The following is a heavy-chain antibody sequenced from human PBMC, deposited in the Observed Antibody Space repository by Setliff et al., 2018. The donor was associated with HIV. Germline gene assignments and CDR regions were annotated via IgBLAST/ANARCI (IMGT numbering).Heavy chain of an antibody. CDR2: IYHNGST. CDR3: ARRVGITIFGAPNQYYYMDV. CDR1: GDSISTQD. Sequence: SETLSLTCTVSGDSISTQDWSWIRQPPGKGLEWIGHIYHNGSTNYNPSIKSRVTISVDTSRNQLSLNLSSVTGADTAIFYCARRVGITIFGAPNQYYYMDVWGKGTTVTVS. V-gene: IGHV4-59*11. D-gene: IGHD3-3*01. J-gene: IGHJ6*03.